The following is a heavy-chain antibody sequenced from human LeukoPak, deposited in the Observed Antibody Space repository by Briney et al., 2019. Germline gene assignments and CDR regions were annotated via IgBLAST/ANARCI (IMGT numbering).Heavy chain of an antibody. CDR3: ARKRGYSAYDQLAFDY. CDR2: IYHNGAS. J-gene: IGHJ4*02. V-gene: IGHV4-4*02. CDR1: GGSISSNNW. Sequence: SGTLSLTCAVSGGSISSNNWWSWVRQPPGEGLEWIGKIYHNGASNSNPSLKSRITISVDKSKNQFSLKLSSVTAADTAVYYCARKRGYSAYDQLAFDYWGQGTLVTVSS. D-gene: IGHD5-12*01.